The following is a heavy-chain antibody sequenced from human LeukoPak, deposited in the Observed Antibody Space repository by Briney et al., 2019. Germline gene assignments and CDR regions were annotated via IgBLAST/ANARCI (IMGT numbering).Heavy chain of an antibody. CDR3: ARGVPSDYDILTGSYYFDY. CDR1: GGTFISYT. CDR2: IIPILGIA. Sequence: SVKVSCKASGGTFISYTISWVRQAPAQGLEWMGRIIPILGIANYAQKFQGRVTITADKSTSTAYMELSSLRSEDTAVYYCARGVPSDYDILTGSYYFDYWGQGTLVTVSS. D-gene: IGHD3-9*01. V-gene: IGHV1-69*02. J-gene: IGHJ4*02.